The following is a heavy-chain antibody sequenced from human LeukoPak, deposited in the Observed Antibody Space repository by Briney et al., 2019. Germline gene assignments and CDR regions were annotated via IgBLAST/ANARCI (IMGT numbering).Heavy chain of an antibody. CDR1: GGSINRSNYY. D-gene: IGHD2-8*02. V-gene: IGHV4-39*07. CDR2: IYYSGNT. CDR3: ARQVLVKSYFEY. Sequence: SETLSLTCTVSGGSINRSNYYWGWVRQPPGKGLEWIGTIYYSGNTYYHPSLKSRVTISVDTSKNQFSLNLRSVTAADTAVYYCARQVLVKSYFEYWALGALVTVS. J-gene: IGHJ4*02.